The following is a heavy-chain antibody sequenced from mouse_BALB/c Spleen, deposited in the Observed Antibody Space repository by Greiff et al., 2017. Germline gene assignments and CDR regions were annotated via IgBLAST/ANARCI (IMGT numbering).Heavy chain of an antibody. CDR2: IWAGGST. CDR1: GFSLTSYG. V-gene: IGHV2-9*02. J-gene: IGHJ2*01. Sequence: LQESGPGLVAPSQSLSITCTVSGFSLTSYGVHWVRQPPGKGLVWLGVIWAGGSTNYNSALMSRLSISKDNSKSQVFLKMNSLQTDDTAMYYCARDVYGTRPYYFDYWGQGTTLTVSS. D-gene: IGHD1-1*01. CDR3: ARDVYGTRPYYFDY.